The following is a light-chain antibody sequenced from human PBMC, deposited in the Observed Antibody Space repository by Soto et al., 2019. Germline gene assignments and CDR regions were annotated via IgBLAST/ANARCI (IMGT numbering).Light chain of an antibody. Sequence: DIQMTQSPSSLSTSVGDRVSITCRASQSIDTYLNWYQQKPGKAPKLLIYAASTLQSGVPSRFSGSGSGTDFTLTINSLQSEDFATYYCQHTYNTPLTFGQGTRREIK. J-gene: IGKJ5*01. CDR3: QHTYNTPLT. CDR2: AAS. CDR1: QSIDTY. V-gene: IGKV1-39*01.